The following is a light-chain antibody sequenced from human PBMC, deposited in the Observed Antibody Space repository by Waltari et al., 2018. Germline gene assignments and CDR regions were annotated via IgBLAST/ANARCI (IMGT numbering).Light chain of an antibody. J-gene: IGLJ3*02. Sequence: QSVLAQPPSAAGIPGQGVTISCSGSRSDIGGNVVSWYQQLPGTAPKLLIHTNDQRPSGVPDRLSASKSGTSASLAISGLQSEDEAHYFCAAWDDALNGRVFGGGTKVTVL. CDR2: TND. V-gene: IGLV1-44*01. CDR3: AAWDDALNGRV. CDR1: RSDIGGNV.